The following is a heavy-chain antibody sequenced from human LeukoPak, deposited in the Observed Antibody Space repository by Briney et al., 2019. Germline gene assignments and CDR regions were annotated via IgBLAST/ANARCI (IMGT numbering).Heavy chain of an antibody. Sequence: GGSLRLSCAASGFTFSSYGMHWVRQAPGKGLEWVAVISYDGSNKYYADSVKGRFTISRDNSKNTLYLQMNSLRAEDTAVYYCAKDGRFPNWFAPWGQGTLVTVSS. V-gene: IGHV3-30*18. CDR2: ISYDGSNK. CDR3: AKDGRFPNWFAP. CDR1: GFTFSSYG. D-gene: IGHD1-1*01. J-gene: IGHJ5*02.